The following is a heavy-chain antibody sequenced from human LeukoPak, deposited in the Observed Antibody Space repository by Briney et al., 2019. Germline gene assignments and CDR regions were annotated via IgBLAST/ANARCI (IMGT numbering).Heavy chain of an antibody. CDR3: AGGWGFQH. CDR2: IYYSGST. V-gene: IGHV4-61*10. D-gene: IGHD7-27*01. Sequence: SETLSLTCTVSGDSISSGDYYWSWIRQPAGKGLEWIGYIYYSGSTNYNPSLKSRVTISVDTSKNQFSLKLSSVTAADTAVYYCAGGWGFQHWGQGTLVTVSS. J-gene: IGHJ1*01. CDR1: GDSISSGDYY.